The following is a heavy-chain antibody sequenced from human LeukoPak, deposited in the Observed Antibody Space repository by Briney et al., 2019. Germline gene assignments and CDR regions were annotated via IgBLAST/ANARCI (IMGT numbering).Heavy chain of an antibody. J-gene: IGHJ3*01. D-gene: IGHD1-1*01. CDR2: IDPSRDVT. CDR3: ARDPPATTAFDV. V-gene: IGHV1-2*02. Sequence: ASVKVSCKASGYTFTSYGISWVRQAPGQGLEWMGWIDPSRDVTRYAQNFQGRVTMTWDTSINTAYMEVTRLTSDDTAMFYCARDPPATTAFDVWGQGTMVTVSS. CDR1: GYTFTSYG.